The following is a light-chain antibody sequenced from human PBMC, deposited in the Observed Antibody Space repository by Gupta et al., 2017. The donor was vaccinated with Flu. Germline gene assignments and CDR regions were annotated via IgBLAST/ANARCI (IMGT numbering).Light chain of an antibody. J-gene: IGLJ2*01. Sequence: SYVLTQPASVSVAPVQTPRITCDGHNIGSKSVNWYQQKPGQAPVLVVYDDIVQPSGIPERFSGSNSGNTATLTISRVEAGDEADYYCQVWDSSRDHLVCGGGTKLTV. CDR3: QVWDSSRDHLV. CDR2: DDI. CDR1: NIGSKS. V-gene: IGLV3-21*02.